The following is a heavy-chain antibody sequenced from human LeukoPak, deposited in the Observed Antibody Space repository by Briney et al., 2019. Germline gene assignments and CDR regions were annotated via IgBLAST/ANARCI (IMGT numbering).Heavy chain of an antibody. D-gene: IGHD4-17*01. CDR2: INPNSGDT. Sequence: ASVKVPCKASGYTFTGYYMHWVRQAPGQGLEWMGWINPNSGDTNYAQKFQGRVTMTRDTSISTAYMELSRLRSDDTAVYYCARAVTTYYAMDVWGQGTTFTVSS. CDR1: GYTFTGYY. CDR3: ARAVTTYYAMDV. J-gene: IGHJ6*02. V-gene: IGHV1-2*02.